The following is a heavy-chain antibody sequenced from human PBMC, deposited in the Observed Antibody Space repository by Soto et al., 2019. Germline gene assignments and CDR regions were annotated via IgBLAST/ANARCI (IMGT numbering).Heavy chain of an antibody. CDR2: IHDSGSS. V-gene: IGHV4-39*01. CDR1: GGSGSYY. D-gene: IGHD2-15*01. CDR3: ARQGSCSGGNCFSFLYSFDT. Sequence: QLRLQESGPGLVKPSETLSLTCTVSGGSGSYYWGWIRQPPGKGLEWIGSIHDSGSSYYNPSLKTRLTLSADMSRNQLSLGLRSVTAADTAVYYCARQGSCSGGNCFSFLYSFDTWGQGTMVTVSS. J-gene: IGHJ3*02.